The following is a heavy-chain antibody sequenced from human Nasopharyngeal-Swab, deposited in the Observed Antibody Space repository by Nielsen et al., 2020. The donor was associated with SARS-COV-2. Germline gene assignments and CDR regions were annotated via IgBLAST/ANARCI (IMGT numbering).Heavy chain of an antibody. V-gene: IGHV3-48*01. J-gene: IGHJ3*02. Sequence: WIRQPPGKGLEWVSYISSSSSTIYYADSVKGRFTISRDNAKNSLYLQMNSLRAEDTAVYYCARALHIYYYDSSGYFGDAFDIWGQGTMVTVSS. CDR2: ISSSSSTI. CDR3: ARALHIYYYDSSGYFGDAFDI. D-gene: IGHD3-22*01.